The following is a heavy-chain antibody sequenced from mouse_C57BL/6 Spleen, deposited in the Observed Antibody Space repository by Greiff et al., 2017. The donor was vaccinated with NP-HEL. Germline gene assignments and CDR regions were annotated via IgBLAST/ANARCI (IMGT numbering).Heavy chain of an antibody. CDR3: ASAGEEDYDSFAY. CDR2: IWGVGST. CDR1: GFSLTSYG. J-gene: IGHJ3*01. V-gene: IGHV2-6*01. D-gene: IGHD2-4*01. Sequence: QVQLQQSGPGLVAPSQSLSITCTVSGFSLTSYGVDWVRQSPGKGLEWLGVIWGVGSTNYNSALKSRLSISKDNSKSQVFLKMNSLQTDDTAMYYCASAGEEDYDSFAYWGQGTLVTVSA.